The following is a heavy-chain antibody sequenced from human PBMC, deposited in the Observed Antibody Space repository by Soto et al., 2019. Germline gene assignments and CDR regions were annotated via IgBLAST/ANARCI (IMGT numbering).Heavy chain of an antibody. J-gene: IGHJ4*02. CDR2: IIPILGIA. CDR3: ARDAHYGSGSYPDY. CDR1: GGTFSSYA. D-gene: IGHD3-10*01. Sequence: SVKVSCKASGGTFSSYAISWARQAPGQGLEWMGRIIPILGIANYAQKFQGRVTITADKSTSTAYMELSSLRSEDTAVYYCARDAHYGSGSYPDYWGQGTLVTVSS. V-gene: IGHV1-69*04.